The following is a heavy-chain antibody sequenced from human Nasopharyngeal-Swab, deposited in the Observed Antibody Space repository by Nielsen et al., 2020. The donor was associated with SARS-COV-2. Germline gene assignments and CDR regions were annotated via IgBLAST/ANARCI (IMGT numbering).Heavy chain of an antibody. CDR3: ARDYGDFYFDY. CDR1: GFTFSSYA. V-gene: IGHV3-30*14. CDR2: ISYDGSNK. Sequence: GESLKISCAASGFTFSSYAMHWVRQAPGKGLEWVAVISYDGSNKYYADSVKGRFTISRDNSKNTLYLQMNSLRAEDTAVYYCARDYGDFYFDYWGQGTLVTVS. J-gene: IGHJ4*02. D-gene: IGHD4-17*01.